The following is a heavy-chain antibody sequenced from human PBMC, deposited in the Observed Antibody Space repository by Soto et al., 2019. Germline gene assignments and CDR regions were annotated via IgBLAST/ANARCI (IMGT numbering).Heavy chain of an antibody. V-gene: IGHV3-23*01. Sequence: GGSLRLSCAASGFTFSSYAMSWVRQAPGKGLEWVSAISGSGGSTYYADSVKGRFTISRDNSKNTLYLQMNSLRAEDTAVYYCAKMGILTGYYPYYYGMDVWGQGTTVTVPS. CDR3: AKMGILTGYYPYYYGMDV. D-gene: IGHD3-9*01. CDR2: ISGSGGST. CDR1: GFTFSSYA. J-gene: IGHJ6*02.